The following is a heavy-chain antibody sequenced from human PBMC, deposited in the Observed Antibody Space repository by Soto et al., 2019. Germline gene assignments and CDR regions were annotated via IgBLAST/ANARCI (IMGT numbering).Heavy chain of an antibody. CDR3: AKVTSRGGNYDFWSNDSWFDP. J-gene: IGHJ5*02. D-gene: IGHD3-3*01. V-gene: IGHV3-23*01. Sequence: GGSLRLSCAASGFTFSSYAMSWVRQAPGKELEWVSAISGSGGSTYYADSVKGRFTISRDNSKNTLYLQMNSLRAEDTAVYYCAKVTSRGGNYDFWSNDSWFDPWGQGTLVTVSS. CDR1: GFTFSSYA. CDR2: ISGSGGST.